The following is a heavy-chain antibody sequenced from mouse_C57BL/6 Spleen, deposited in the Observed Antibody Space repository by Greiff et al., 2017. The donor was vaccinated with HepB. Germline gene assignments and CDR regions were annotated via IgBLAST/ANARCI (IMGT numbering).Heavy chain of an antibody. V-gene: IGHV1-54*01. D-gene: IGHD3-2*01. CDR3: ARREDSSTWFAY. Sequence: VQLQQSGAELVRPGTSVKVSCKASGYAFTNYLIEWVKQRPGQGLEWIGVINPGSGGTNYNEKFKGKATLTADKSSSTAYMQLSSLTSEDSAVYFCARREDSSTWFAYWGQGTLVTVSA. CDR2: INPGSGGT. CDR1: GYAFTNYL. J-gene: IGHJ3*01.